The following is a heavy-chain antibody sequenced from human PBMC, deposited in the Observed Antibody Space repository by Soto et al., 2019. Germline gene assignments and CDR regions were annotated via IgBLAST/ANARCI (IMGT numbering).Heavy chain of an antibody. CDR2: IYYSGST. Sequence: QVQLQESGPGLVKPSQTLSLTCTVSGGSISSGDYYWSRIRQPPGKGLEWIGYIYYSGSTYYNPSLKSRVIISSDTFKNQFSLKLSSVTAADTAVYYCARVPSSGPFDYWGQGILVTVSS. J-gene: IGHJ4*02. CDR3: ARVPSSGPFDY. D-gene: IGHD3-22*01. CDR1: GGSISSGDYY. V-gene: IGHV4-30-4*01.